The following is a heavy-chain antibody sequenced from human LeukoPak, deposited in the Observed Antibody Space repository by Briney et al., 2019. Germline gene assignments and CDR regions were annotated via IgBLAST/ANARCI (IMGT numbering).Heavy chain of an antibody. D-gene: IGHD2-2*01. V-gene: IGHV3-21*01. Sequence: GGSLRLSCAASGFTFSAYSMNWVRQAPGKGLEWVSSISSDSSSIYYADSVKGRFTISRDNARNSLFLQMNSLRAEDTAVYYCARVDEDWSTIDYWGQGTLVTVSS. J-gene: IGHJ4*02. CDR1: GFTFSAYS. CDR2: ISSDSSSI. CDR3: ARVDEDWSTIDY.